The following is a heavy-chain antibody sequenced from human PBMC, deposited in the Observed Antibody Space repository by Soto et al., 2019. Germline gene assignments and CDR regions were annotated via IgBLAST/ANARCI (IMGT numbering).Heavy chain of an antibody. V-gene: IGHV1-8*01. CDR1: GYTFTSYD. Sequence: ASVKVSCKASGYTFTSYDINWVRQATGQGLEWMGWMNPNSGNTGYAQKFQGRVTMTRNTSISTAYMELSSLRSEDTAVYYCARNQNYDFWSGYIAHYYYYGMDVWGQGTTVTVSS. J-gene: IGHJ6*02. CDR2: MNPNSGNT. D-gene: IGHD3-3*01. CDR3: ARNQNYDFWSGYIAHYYYYGMDV.